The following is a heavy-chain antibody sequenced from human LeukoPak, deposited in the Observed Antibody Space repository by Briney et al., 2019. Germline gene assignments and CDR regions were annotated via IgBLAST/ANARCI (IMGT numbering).Heavy chain of an antibody. D-gene: IGHD3-3*01. CDR1: GFTFSSYA. J-gene: IGHJ4*02. CDR2: ISRSGSST. CDR3: AKEWSYDFWSGEYYFDY. Sequence: GGSLRLSCAASGFTFSSYAMSWVRQAPGKGLEWVSAISRSGSSTYYADSVKGRFTISRDSSKNTLYLQMNSLRAEDTAVYYCAKEWSYDFWSGEYYFDYWGQGTLVTVSS. V-gene: IGHV3-23*01.